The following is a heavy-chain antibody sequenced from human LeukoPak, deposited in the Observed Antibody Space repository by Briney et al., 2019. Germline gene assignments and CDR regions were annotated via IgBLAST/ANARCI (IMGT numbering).Heavy chain of an antibody. V-gene: IGHV4-30-2*01. CDR1: GGSISNGGYY. CDR3: ARTTTKTAYYFDS. D-gene: IGHD4-17*01. J-gene: IGHJ4*02. CDR2: IYHSGST. Sequence: SETLSLTCTVSGGSISNGGYYWSWIRQPPGKGLEWIGYIYHSGSTFYNPSLKSRVTISVDRSKNQFSLKLSSVTAADTAVYYCARTTTKTAYYFDSWGQGTLVTVSS.